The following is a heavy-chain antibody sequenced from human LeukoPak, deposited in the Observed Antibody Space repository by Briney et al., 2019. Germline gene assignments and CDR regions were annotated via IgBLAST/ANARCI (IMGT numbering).Heavy chain of an antibody. J-gene: IGHJ4*02. CDR1: GFTVSSNY. V-gene: IGHV3-66*01. CDR2: IYSGGST. CDR3: ARGSRSYYYDSSGYPPDY. D-gene: IGHD3-22*01. Sequence: GGSLRLSCAASGFTVSSNYMSWVRQAPGKGLEWVSVIYSGGSTYYADSVKGRFTISRDNSKNTLYLQMGSLRAEDMAVYYCARGSRSYYYDSSGYPPDYWGQGTLVTVSS.